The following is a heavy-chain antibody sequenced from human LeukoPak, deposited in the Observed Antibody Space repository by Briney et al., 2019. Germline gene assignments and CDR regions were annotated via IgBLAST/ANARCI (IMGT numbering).Heavy chain of an antibody. CDR2: IYYSGST. Sequence: SETLSLTCTVSGGSISSSSYYWVWVRQPPGKGLEWIGSIYYSGSTNYNPSLKSRITISVETTKNQFSLKLSSVTAADTAVYYCARRTPRMVGVWFDPWGQGTLVTVSS. D-gene: IGHD2-8*01. J-gene: IGHJ5*02. V-gene: IGHV4-39*07. CDR1: GGSISSSSYY. CDR3: ARRTPRMVGVWFDP.